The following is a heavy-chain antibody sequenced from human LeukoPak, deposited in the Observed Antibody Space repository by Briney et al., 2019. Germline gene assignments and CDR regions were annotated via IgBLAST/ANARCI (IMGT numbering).Heavy chain of an antibody. J-gene: IGHJ3*02. CDR1: GGTFSSYA. Sequence: GSSVKVSCKASGGTFSSYAISWVRQAPGQGLEWMGGIIPIFGTANYAQKFQGRVTITADKSTSTAYMELSSLRSEDTAVYYCARDQPLGFGESPDDAFDIWGQGTMVTVSS. D-gene: IGHD3-10*01. CDR2: IIPIFGTA. V-gene: IGHV1-69*06. CDR3: ARDQPLGFGESPDDAFDI.